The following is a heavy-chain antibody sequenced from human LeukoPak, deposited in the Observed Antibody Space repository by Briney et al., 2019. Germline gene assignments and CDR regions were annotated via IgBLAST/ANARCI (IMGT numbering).Heavy chain of an antibody. D-gene: IGHD6-6*01. V-gene: IGHV4-39*01. Sequence: PSETLSLTCTVSGGSISSYYRGWIRQPPGKGLKWIATTYYAGITYFNPSLKSRVTISVDTANNHSSLKLRSVTAADTAVYYYSRHQYTNSGHAFDIWGQGTMVTVSS. J-gene: IGHJ3*02. CDR1: GGSISSYY. CDR3: SRHQYTNSGHAFDI. CDR2: TYYAGIT.